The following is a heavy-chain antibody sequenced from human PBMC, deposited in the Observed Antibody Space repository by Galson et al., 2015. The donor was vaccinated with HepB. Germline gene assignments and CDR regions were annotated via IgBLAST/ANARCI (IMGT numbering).Heavy chain of an antibody. D-gene: IGHD3-9*01. J-gene: IGHJ4*02. CDR1: GYTLTSYA. CDR3: ARGGDYDLLTGYLYFDF. CDR2: ISVYSGNT. Sequence: SCKVSGYTLTSYAIGWVRQAPGQGLEWMGWISVYSGNTDYAQKLRDRVTMTADTFTGTAYMELRSLRSDDTAVYYCARGGDYDLLTGYLYFDFWGQGSLVTVSS. V-gene: IGHV1-18*04.